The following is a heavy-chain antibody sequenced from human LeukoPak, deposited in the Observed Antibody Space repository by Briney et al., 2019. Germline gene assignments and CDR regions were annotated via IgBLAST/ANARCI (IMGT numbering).Heavy chain of an antibody. J-gene: IGHJ3*02. CDR3: VRAVYSGYDYPGDAFDI. CDR1: AGSISSGSYY. Sequence: SETLSLTCTVSAGSISSGSYYWSWIRQPAGTGLEWIGRIYTSGSTNYNPSLKSRVTISVDTSKNQFSLKLSSVTAADTAVYYCVRAVYSGYDYPGDAFDIWGQGTMVTVSS. CDR2: IYTSGST. D-gene: IGHD5-12*01. V-gene: IGHV4-61*02.